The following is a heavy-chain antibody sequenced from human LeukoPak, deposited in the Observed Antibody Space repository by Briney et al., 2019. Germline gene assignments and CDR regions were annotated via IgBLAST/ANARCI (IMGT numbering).Heavy chain of an antibody. CDR1: GGSISSYY. J-gene: IGHJ4*02. Sequence: SETLSLTCTVSGGSISSYYWSWIRQPPGKGLEWIGYIYYSGSTNYSPSLKSRVTISVDTSKNQFSLKLSSVTAADTAVYYCARGFGVNYWGQGTLVTVSS. D-gene: IGHD2-8*01. CDR2: IYYSGST. CDR3: ARGFGVNY. V-gene: IGHV4-59*01.